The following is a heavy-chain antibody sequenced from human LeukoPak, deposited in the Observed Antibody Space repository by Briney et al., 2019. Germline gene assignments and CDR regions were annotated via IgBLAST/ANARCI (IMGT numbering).Heavy chain of an antibody. CDR1: GFTFSDYY. J-gene: IGHJ4*02. V-gene: IGHV3-11*01. D-gene: IGHD4-17*01. CDR3: ARVADYGDQFDYFDY. CDR2: ISSSGSPI. Sequence: GGSLRLSCAASGFTFSDYYMSWIRQAPGKGLEWVSYISSSGSPIYYADSVKGRFTISWDNAKNSLYRQMNSLRAEDTAVYYCARVADYGDQFDYFDYWGQGTLITVSS.